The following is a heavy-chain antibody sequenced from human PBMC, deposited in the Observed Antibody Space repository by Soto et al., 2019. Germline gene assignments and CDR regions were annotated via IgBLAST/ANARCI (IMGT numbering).Heavy chain of an antibody. CDR2: ISAYNGNT. J-gene: IGHJ6*02. Sequence: ASVKVSCKASGYTFTSYGISWVRQAPGQGLEWMGWISAYNGNTNYAQKLQGRVTMTTDTSTSTAYMELRSLRSDDTAVYYCARDNYDILTGYYYYYYGMDVWGQGTTVTVSS. CDR3: ARDNYDILTGYYYYYYGMDV. D-gene: IGHD3-9*01. V-gene: IGHV1-18*01. CDR1: GYTFTSYG.